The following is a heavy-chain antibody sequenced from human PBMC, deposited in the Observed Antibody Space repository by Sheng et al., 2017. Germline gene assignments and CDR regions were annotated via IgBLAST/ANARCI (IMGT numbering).Heavy chain of an antibody. CDR1: WFTVSSNY. J-gene: IGHJ3*02. Sequence: EVQLVESGGGLVQPGGSLRLSCAASWFTVSSNYMSWVRQAPGKGLEWVSVIYSGGSTYYANSVKGRFTISRHNSKNTLYLQMNSLRAEDTAVYYCARDRRDGYNYKAFDIWGQGTMVTVSS. D-gene: IGHD5-12*01. CDR3: ARDRRDGYNYKAFDI. V-gene: IGHV3-53*04. CDR2: IYSGGST.